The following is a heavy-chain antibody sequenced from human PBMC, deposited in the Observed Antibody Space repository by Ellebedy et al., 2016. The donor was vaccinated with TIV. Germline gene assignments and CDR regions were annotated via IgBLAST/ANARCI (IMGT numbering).Heavy chain of an antibody. CDR2: IDPSDSYT. V-gene: IGHV5-10-1*01. J-gene: IGHJ4*02. CDR1: GYSFTSYW. D-gene: IGHD1-26*01. Sequence: GGSLRLXXKGSGYSFTSYWINWVRQMPGKGLEWMGKIDPSDSYTKYSPSFQGHVTISADKSISTAYLQWSSLKASDTAMYYCAREFRVGATTGFGYWGQGTLVTVSS. CDR3: AREFRVGATTGFGY.